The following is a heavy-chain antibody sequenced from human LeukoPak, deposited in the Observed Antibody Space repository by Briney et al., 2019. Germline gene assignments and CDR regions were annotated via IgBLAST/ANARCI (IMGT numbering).Heavy chain of an antibody. CDR2: IWYEERTK. V-gene: IGHV3-33*06. J-gene: IGHJ4*02. CDR3: AKEGIYLKSSLED. D-gene: IGHD5-12*01. Sequence: GGSLRLSCTASGFTFSSYGMHWVRQAPGNGLEWVATIWYEERTKYYIDSVKGRFTISRDNSKNTFYLQMNSLRVDDTAIYYCAKEGIYLKSSLEDWGQGTLVTVSS. CDR1: GFTFSSYG.